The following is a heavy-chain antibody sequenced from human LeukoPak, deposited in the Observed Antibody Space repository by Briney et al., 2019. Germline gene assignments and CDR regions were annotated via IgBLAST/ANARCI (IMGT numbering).Heavy chain of an antibody. CDR1: GYTFTSYV. J-gene: IGHJ4*02. CDR3: ARGRRWLRNFDY. V-gene: IGHV1-8*01. CDR2: MNPNSGNT. Sequence: ASVKVSCKASGYTFTSYVINWVRQATGQGLEWMGWMNPNSGNTGYAQKFQGRVTMTRNTSISTAYMELSSLRSEDTAVYYCARGRRWLRNFDYWGQGTLVTVSS. D-gene: IGHD5-12*01.